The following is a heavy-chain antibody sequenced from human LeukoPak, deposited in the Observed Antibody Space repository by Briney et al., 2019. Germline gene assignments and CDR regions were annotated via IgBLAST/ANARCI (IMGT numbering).Heavy chain of an antibody. CDR3: ASSATGPGHDAFDL. CDR2: INSSGGST. D-gene: IGHD1-14*01. J-gene: IGHJ3*01. V-gene: IGHV1-46*01. Sequence: ASVKVSCKASGYTFTSYYMHWVRQAPGQGLEGMGIINSSGGSTSYAQKFQGRVTMTRDTSTSTVYMELSSLRSEDTAVYYCASSATGPGHDAFDLWGQGTMVTVSS. CDR1: GYTFTSYY.